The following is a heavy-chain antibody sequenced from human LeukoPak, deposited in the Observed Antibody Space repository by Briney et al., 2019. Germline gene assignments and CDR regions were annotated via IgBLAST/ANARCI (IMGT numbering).Heavy chain of an antibody. CDR3: AKGGWGSTFDY. D-gene: IGHD2-21*01. CDR2: ISGSGGHT. CDR1: GFTFTSYA. Sequence: GGSLRLSCEASGFTFTSYAMSWVRQAPGKGLEWVSGISGSGGHTYNADSVEGRFIISRDNSKNTVSLQLSSLRVEDTAVYYCAKGGWGSTFDYWGQGTLVTVSS. V-gene: IGHV3-23*01. J-gene: IGHJ4*02.